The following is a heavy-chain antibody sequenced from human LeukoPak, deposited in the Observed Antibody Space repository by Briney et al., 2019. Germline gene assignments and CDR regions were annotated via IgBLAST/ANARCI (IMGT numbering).Heavy chain of an antibody. Sequence: GASVKVSCKASGYTFTSFDINWVRQAPGQGLEWMGWINTNTGNPTYAQGFTGRFVFSLDTSVSTAYLQISSLKAEDTAVYYCARVESEYQLPPFQYYGMDVWGQGTTVTVSS. V-gene: IGHV7-4-1*02. CDR1: GYTFTSFD. D-gene: IGHD2-2*01. CDR3: ARVESEYQLPPFQYYGMDV. CDR2: INTNTGNP. J-gene: IGHJ6*02.